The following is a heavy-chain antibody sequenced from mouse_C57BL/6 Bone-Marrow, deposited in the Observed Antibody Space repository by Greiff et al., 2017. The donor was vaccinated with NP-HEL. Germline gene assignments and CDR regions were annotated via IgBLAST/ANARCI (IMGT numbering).Heavy chain of an antibody. CDR2: ISSGGSYT. CDR1: GFTFSSYG. D-gene: IGHD2-1*01. Sequence: EVKLMESGGDLVKPGGSLKLSCAASGFTFSSYGMSWVRQTPDKRLEWVATISSGGSYTYYPDSVKGRFTISRDNAKNTLYLQMSSLKSEDTAMDYCARTYGNLHFDYWGQGTTLTVSS. J-gene: IGHJ2*01. CDR3: ARTYGNLHFDY. V-gene: IGHV5-6*01.